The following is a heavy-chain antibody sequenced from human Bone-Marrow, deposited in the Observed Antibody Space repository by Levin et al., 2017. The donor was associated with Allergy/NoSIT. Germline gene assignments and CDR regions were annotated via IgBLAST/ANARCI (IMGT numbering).Heavy chain of an antibody. CDR2: IWYDGNDK. J-gene: IGHJ4*02. V-gene: IGHV3-33*01. CDR1: GFTFRNYG. D-gene: IGHD5-12*01. CDR3: AREARDVYSGYVPFDY. Sequence: GGALRLSCAASGFTFRNYGMHWVRQAPGKGLEWVAVIWYDGNDKYYADSVKGRFIISRDNSKTTLYLQMNSLRAEDTAMYYCAREARDVYSGYVPFDYWGQGTLVTVSS.